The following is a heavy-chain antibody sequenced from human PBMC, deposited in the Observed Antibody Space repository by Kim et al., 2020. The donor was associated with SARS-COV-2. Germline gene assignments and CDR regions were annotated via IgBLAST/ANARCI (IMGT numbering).Heavy chain of an antibody. CDR1: GDSMIDFF. Sequence: SETLSLTCNVSGDSMIDFFWSWIQQPPGRRLEWLGYIHSSGRANYNPSVKSRVTLSVDTSKSQFSLNLISVTAADTAIYYCARGNGWHLFWGQGTLVTVS. D-gene: IGHD6-19*01. V-gene: IGHV4-59*01. CDR2: IHSSGRA. J-gene: IGHJ4*02. CDR3: ARGNGWHLF.